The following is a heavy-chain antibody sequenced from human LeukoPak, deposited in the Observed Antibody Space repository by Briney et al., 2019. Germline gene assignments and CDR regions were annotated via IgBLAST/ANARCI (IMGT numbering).Heavy chain of an antibody. Sequence: ASVKVSCTASGYTFTSYDINWVRQATGQGLEWMGWMNPNSGNTGYAQTFQGRVTMTRNTSISTAYMELSSLRSEDTAVYYCARGYTYYYGSGSSGGFDPWGQGTLVTVSS. CDR2: MNPNSGNT. V-gene: IGHV1-8*01. J-gene: IGHJ5*02. D-gene: IGHD3-10*01. CDR1: GYTFTSYD. CDR3: ARGYTYYYGSGSSGGFDP.